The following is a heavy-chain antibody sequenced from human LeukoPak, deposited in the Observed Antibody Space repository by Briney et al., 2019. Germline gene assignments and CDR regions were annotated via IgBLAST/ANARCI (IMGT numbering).Heavy chain of an antibody. CDR1: GYTLTSYA. Sequence: GASVKVSCKASGYTLTSYAMNWVRQAPGQGLEWMGWINTNTGNPTYAQGFTGRFVFSLDTSVSTAYLQISSLKAEDTAVYYCARDLLSSSWYASYYYYGMDVWGQGTTVTVSS. CDR3: ARDLLSSSWYASYYYYGMDV. D-gene: IGHD6-13*01. CDR2: INTNTGNP. J-gene: IGHJ6*02. V-gene: IGHV7-4-1*02.